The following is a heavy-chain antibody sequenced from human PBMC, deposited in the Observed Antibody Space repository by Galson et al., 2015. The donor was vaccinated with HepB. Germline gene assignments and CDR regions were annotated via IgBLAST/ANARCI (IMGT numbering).Heavy chain of an antibody. V-gene: IGHV1-3*01. D-gene: IGHD4-17*01. CDR1: GYTFTNYS. CDR2: INAGNGNT. J-gene: IGHJ4*02. CDR3: ARAQSTVTSFDY. Sequence: SVKVSCKASGYTFTNYSIHWVRQAPGHRLEWMGWINAGNGNTKYSQKFQGRVTITRDTSASTAYMELSSLRSEDTAVYYCARAQSTVTSFDYWGQGTLVTISS.